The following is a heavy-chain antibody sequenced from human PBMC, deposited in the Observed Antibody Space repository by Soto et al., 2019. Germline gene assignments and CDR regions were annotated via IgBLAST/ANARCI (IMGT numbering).Heavy chain of an antibody. J-gene: IGHJ6*02. CDR3: AGSITMSRMDV. D-gene: IGHD3-10*02. V-gene: IGHV3-21*01. CDR2: ISSSSSYI. Sequence: EVQLVESGGGLVKPGGSLRLSCAASGFTFSSYSMNWVRQAPGKGLEWVSSISSSSSYIYYADSVKGRFTISRDNAKNSLYLQMNSLRAEDTAVYYCAGSITMSRMDVWGQGTTVTVSS. CDR1: GFTFSSYS.